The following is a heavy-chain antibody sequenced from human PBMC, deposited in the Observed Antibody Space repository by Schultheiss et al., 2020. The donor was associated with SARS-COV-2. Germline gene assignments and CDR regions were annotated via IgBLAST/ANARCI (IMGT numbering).Heavy chain of an antibody. CDR3: AKEDIVATISIDEVHAFDI. CDR1: GFTFSSYG. CDR2: TRNKANSYTT. Sequence: GESLKISCAASGFTFSSYGMHWVRQAPGKGLEWVGRTRNKANSYTTEYAASVKGRFTISRDDSKNSLYLQMNSLKTEDTAVYYCAKEDIVATISIDEVHAFDIWGQGTMVTVSS. J-gene: IGHJ3*02. D-gene: IGHD5-12*01. V-gene: IGHV3-72*01.